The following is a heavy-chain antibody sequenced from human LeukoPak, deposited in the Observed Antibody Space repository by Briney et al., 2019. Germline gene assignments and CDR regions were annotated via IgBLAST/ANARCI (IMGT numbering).Heavy chain of an antibody. D-gene: IGHD4-17*01. Sequence: VQPGGSLRLSCTASGFTFNHYAMTWVRQAPGKGLEWVSAISGNAARTYYTDSVKGRFTISRDNSKNTLYLQMNSLRAEATAIYYCARTYGDYAHLDFWGQGTLVTVSS. CDR1: GFTFNHYA. V-gene: IGHV3-23*01. CDR3: ARTYGDYAHLDF. J-gene: IGHJ4*02. CDR2: ISGNAART.